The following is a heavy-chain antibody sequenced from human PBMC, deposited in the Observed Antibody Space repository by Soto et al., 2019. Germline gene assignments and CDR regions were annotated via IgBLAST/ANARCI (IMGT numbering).Heavy chain of an antibody. CDR3: APMGATTGSYHFEY. Sequence: QVQLQESGPGLVKPSQTLSLTCTVSGGSIGSGVYFWSWIRQPPGKGLEWIGFISYTGSAHYNPSLKCRVAISVDTSKNQFSLKLTSVSAADAAVYYCAPMGATTGSYHFEYWGQGTLVTVSS. D-gene: IGHD1-26*01. V-gene: IGHV4-30-4*01. CDR2: ISYTGSA. CDR1: GGSIGSGVYF. J-gene: IGHJ4*02.